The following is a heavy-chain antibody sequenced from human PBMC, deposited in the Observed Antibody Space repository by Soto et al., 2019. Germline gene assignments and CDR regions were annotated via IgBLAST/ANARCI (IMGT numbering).Heavy chain of an antibody. D-gene: IGHD3-10*01. CDR1: GYTFTSYG. CDR2: ISAYNGNT. J-gene: IGHJ4*02. V-gene: IGHV1-18*04. CDR3: AVGGVTMVLGVIAEFDY. Sequence: QVQLVQSGAEVKKPGASVKVSCKASGYTFTSYGISWVRQAPGQGLEWMGWISAYNGNTNYAQKLQSKVIMTTDTSTSTVYMELRSLRSDATAVYYCAVGGVTMVLGVIAEFDYWGQGTLVTVSS.